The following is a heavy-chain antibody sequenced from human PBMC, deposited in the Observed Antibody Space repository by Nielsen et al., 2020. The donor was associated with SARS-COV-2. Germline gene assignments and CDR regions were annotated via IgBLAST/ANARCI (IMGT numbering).Heavy chain of an antibody. D-gene: IGHD3-10*01. CDR3: ATMGGDYYGSGSYGY. CDR2: VSYGGSEK. J-gene: IGHJ4*02. Sequence: GGSLRLSCAASGFAFSSYGIHWVRQAPGKGLQWVALVSYGGSEKYYADSVKDRFTISRDNAKNSLYLQMNSLRAEDTALYYCATMGGDYYGSGSYGYWGQGTLVTVSS. CDR1: GFAFSSYG. V-gene: IGHV3-30*03.